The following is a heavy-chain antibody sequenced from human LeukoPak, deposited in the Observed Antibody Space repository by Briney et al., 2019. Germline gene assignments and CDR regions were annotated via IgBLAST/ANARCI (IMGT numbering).Heavy chain of an antibody. J-gene: IGHJ4*02. V-gene: IGHV3-11*01. CDR3: ARAYDNSGYSRDPTDY. CDR2: LSSSGDTI. Sequence: PGGSLRLSCAASEFTFSDYYMSWIRQAPGSRLEWASYLSSSGDTIYYADSVKGRFTISRDNAKNSLYLQMNSLRAEDTAVYYCARAYDNSGYSRDPTDYWGQGTLVTVSS. CDR1: EFTFSDYY. D-gene: IGHD3-22*01.